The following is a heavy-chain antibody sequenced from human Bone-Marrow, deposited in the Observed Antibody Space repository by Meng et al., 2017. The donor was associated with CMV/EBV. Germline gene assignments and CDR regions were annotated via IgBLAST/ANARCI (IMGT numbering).Heavy chain of an antibody. CDR3: ARAARKRGYCGGDCYGNQIYYHYGMDV. CDR2: IIPIFGTA. Sequence: SVKVSCKASGGTFSSYAISWVRQAPGQGLEWMGGIIPIFGTASYAQKFQGRVTITTDESTSTAYMELSSLRSEDTAVYYCARAARKRGYCGGDCYGNQIYYHYGMDVWGQGTTVTVSS. V-gene: IGHV1-69*05. D-gene: IGHD2-21*01. CDR1: GGTFSSYA. J-gene: IGHJ6*02.